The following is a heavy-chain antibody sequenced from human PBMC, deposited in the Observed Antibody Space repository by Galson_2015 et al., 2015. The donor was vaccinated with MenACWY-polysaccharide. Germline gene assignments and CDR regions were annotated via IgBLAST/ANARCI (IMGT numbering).Heavy chain of an antibody. CDR3: ARVEYNGYESHLKY. CDR2: ISTSGST. V-gene: IGHV4-4*07. Sequence: ETLSLTCTVSRGSIYSYYWTWIRQPAGKGLEWLGRISTSGSTTYNPSLKSRVTMSIDTSTNQFSLRLTSATAADTALYFCARVEYNGYESHLKYWGPGILVAVSS. J-gene: IGHJ4*02. CDR1: RGSIYSYY. D-gene: IGHD5-12*01.